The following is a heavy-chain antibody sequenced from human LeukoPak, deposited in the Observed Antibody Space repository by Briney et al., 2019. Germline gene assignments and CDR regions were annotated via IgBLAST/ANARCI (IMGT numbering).Heavy chain of an antibody. CDR2: INHSGST. D-gene: IGHD6-19*01. CDR3: ARDVTPNIAVAAGVWFDP. Sequence: SETLSLTCAVYGGSFSGYYWSWIRQPPGKGLEWIGEINHSGSTNYNPSLKSRVTISVDTSKNQFSLNLSSVTTADTAVYYCARDVTPNIAVAAGVWFDPWGQGTLVTVSS. J-gene: IGHJ5*02. CDR1: GGSFSGYY. V-gene: IGHV4-34*01.